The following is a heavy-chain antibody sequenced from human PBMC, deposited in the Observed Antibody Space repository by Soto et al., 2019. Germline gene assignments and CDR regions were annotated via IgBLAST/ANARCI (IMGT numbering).Heavy chain of an antibody. D-gene: IGHD3-10*01. Sequence: GGSLRLSCAASGFRFDEYGMSWVRQAPGKGLEWVSGLSWNGDNVGYADSVKGRFTISRDNAKKALYLQMNSLRPGDTAFYYCSRGYLRASGTNCDSWGQGTLVTVSS. V-gene: IGHV3-20*04. CDR3: SRGYLRASGTNCDS. J-gene: IGHJ4*02. CDR1: GFRFDEYG. CDR2: LSWNGDNV.